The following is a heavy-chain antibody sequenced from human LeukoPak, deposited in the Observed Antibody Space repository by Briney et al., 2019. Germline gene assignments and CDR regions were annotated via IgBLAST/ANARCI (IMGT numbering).Heavy chain of an antibody. CDR1: GGSISSSSYY. Sequence: SETLSLTCTVSGGSISSSSYYWGWIRQPPGKGLEWIGSIYYSGSTYYNPSLKSRVTIFVDTSKNQFSLKLSSVTAADTAVYYCARHLAVADAFDIWGQGTMVTVSS. CDR3: ARHLAVADAFDI. V-gene: IGHV4-39*01. D-gene: IGHD6-19*01. J-gene: IGHJ3*02. CDR2: IYYSGST.